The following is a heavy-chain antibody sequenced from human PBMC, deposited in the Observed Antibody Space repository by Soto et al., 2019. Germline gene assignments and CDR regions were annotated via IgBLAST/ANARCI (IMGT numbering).Heavy chain of an antibody. CDR2: IYYSGST. Sequence: SETLSLTCTVSGGSISSYYWSWIRQPPGKGLEWIGYIYYSGSTNYNPSLKSRVTISVDTSKNQFSLKLSSVTAADTAVYYCARLEVAYAFDIWGQGTMVTVSS. D-gene: IGHD5-12*01. CDR3: ARLEVAYAFDI. J-gene: IGHJ3*02. V-gene: IGHV4-59*08. CDR1: GGSISSYY.